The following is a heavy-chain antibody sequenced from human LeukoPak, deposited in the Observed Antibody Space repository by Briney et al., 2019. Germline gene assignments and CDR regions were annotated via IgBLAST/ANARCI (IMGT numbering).Heavy chain of an antibody. D-gene: IGHD2-8*02. CDR3: AQDLVY. CDR2: IYYSGST. Sequence: SETLSLTCTVSGGSISTYYWSWIRQPPGKGLEWIGYIYYSGSTIYNPSLKTRVTISVDTSKNQFSLQLNSVTPEDTAVYYCAQDLVYWGQGTLVTVSS. J-gene: IGHJ4*02. V-gene: IGHV4-59*12. CDR1: GGSISTYY.